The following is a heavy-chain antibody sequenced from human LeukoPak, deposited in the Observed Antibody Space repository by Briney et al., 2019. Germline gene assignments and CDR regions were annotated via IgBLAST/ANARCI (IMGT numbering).Heavy chain of an antibody. V-gene: IGHV3-53*01. CDR2: IYSGGGT. J-gene: IGHJ4*02. CDR1: GFTVSSNY. Sequence: GGSLRLSCAASGFTVSSNYMSWVRQAPGKGLEWVSVIYSGGGTYYADSVRGRFTISRDKSKNTLDLQMNSLRVEDTAVYYCARDAGERWTVDFDYWGQGTLVTVSS. CDR3: ARDAGERWTVDFDY. D-gene: IGHD3/OR15-3a*01.